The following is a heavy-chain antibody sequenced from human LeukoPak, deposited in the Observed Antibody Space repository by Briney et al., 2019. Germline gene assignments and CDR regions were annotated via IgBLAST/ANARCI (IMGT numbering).Heavy chain of an antibody. CDR2: LSDSGTTT. V-gene: IGHV3-23*01. D-gene: IGHD6-13*01. CDR3: ARDLGAAAGHYMDV. Sequence: PGGTLRLSCAASGFTFRNYGMSWVRQAPGKGLEWVSALSDSGTTTYYADSVKGRFTISRDISKNTLYLQMNSLRAEDTAVYYCARDLGAAAGHYMDVWGKGTTVTISS. CDR1: GFTFRNYG. J-gene: IGHJ6*03.